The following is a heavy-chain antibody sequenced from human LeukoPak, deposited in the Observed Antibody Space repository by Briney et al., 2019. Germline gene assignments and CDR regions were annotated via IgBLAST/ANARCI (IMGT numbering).Heavy chain of an antibody. CDR1: GGSISTDSYY. J-gene: IGHJ4*02. D-gene: IGHD1-26*01. V-gene: IGHV4-39*01. CDR2: VSYSGST. Sequence: KPSETLSLTCTVSGGSISTDSYYWGWIRQPPGKGLEWIGSVSYSGSTYYNPSLKSRVTISVDTSKNQFSLNLSSVTAADTAVYYCASVRSGSHYFDYWGQGTLVTVSS. CDR3: ASVRSGSHYFDY.